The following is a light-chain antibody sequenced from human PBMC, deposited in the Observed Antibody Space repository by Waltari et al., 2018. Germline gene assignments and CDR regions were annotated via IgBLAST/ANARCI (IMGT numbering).Light chain of an antibody. CDR3: QQSDSMPLT. Sequence: DIQMTQSPSSLSASVGDRVTITCRASQSINSYLNWYQQKPGKAPKLLIYAASSLQSGVPSRFSGSGSGTDFTLTISSLQPEDFATYYCQQSDSMPLTFGGGTKVEI. V-gene: IGKV1-39*01. CDR2: AAS. J-gene: IGKJ4*01. CDR1: QSINSY.